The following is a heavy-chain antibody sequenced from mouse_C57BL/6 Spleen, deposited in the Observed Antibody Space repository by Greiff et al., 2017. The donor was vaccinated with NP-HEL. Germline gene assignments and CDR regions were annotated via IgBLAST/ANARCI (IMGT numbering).Heavy chain of an antibody. CDR1: GYTFTEYT. D-gene: IGHD1-1*01. Sequence: QVQLQQSGAELVKPGASVKLSCKASGYTFTEYTIHWVKQRSGQGLEWIGWFYPGSGSIKYNEKFKDKATLTADKSSSTVYMELSRLTSEDSAVYFCARHEDEYYGSSSYWYFDVWGTGTTVTVSS. CDR2: FYPGSGSI. CDR3: ARHEDEYYGSSSYWYFDV. J-gene: IGHJ1*03. V-gene: IGHV1-62-2*01.